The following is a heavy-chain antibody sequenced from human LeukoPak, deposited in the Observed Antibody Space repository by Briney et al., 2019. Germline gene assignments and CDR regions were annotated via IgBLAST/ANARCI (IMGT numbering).Heavy chain of an antibody. V-gene: IGHV1-18*01. CDR1: GYSFSTYA. J-gene: IGHJ5*02. CDR3: AVAGPGHWFDP. Sequence: ASVKVSCKASGYSFSTYAFIWVRLPPGPGLEWMGWICLYNGETHYAQKLQVRVTMTTDTSTTASYMDLKTLRSDDSTVYYCAVAGPGHWFDPWGQGTLVTVSS. CDR2: ICLYNGET.